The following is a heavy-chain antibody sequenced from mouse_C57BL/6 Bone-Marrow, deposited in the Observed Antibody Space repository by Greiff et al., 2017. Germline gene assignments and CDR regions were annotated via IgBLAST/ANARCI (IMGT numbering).Heavy chain of an antibody. Sequence: QVQLQQPGAELVKPGASVKMSCKASGYTFTSYWITWVKQRSGQGLEWIGDIYPGSGSTNYNEKFKSKATLTVDTSSSTAYMQLSSLTSEDSAVYYCAREGIYYGNPYARDYWGQGASVTVSS. D-gene: IGHD2-1*01. CDR3: AREGIYYGNPYARDY. V-gene: IGHV1-55*01. CDR2: IYPGSGST. J-gene: IGHJ4*01. CDR1: GYTFTSYW.